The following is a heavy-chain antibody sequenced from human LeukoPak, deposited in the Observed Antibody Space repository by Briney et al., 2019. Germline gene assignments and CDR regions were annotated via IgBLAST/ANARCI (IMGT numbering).Heavy chain of an antibody. CDR3: ARTYYDFWSGYFAV. D-gene: IGHD3-3*01. CDR2: IYYSGST. CDR1: GGSISSGGYY. J-gene: IGHJ6*02. Sequence: SETLSLTCTVSGGSISSGGYYWSWIRQHPGKGLEWIGYIYYSGSTYYNPSLKSRVTISVDTSKNQFSLKLSSVTAADTAVYYCARTYYDFWSGYFAVWGQGTTVTVSS. V-gene: IGHV4-31*03.